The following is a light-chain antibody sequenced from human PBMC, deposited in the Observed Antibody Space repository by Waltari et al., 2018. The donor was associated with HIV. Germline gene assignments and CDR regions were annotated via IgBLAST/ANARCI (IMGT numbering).Light chain of an antibody. CDR2: DTN. J-gene: IGLJ2*01. V-gene: IGLV1-51*01. Sequence: QSVLTQPPAVSAAPGQTVTISCSGSSSNIANNYVSWYQQLPGPAPKLLVYDTNRRSSGIPDRVSGSKSGTSATLAIAGLQTGDEADYYCGTWDTSLSAGVFGGGTKVTVL. CDR1: SSNIANNY. CDR3: GTWDTSLSAGV.